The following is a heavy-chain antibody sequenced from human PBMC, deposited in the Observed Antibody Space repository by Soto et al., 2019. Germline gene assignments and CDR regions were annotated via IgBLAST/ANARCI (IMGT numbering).Heavy chain of an antibody. CDR1: GGSISSGGYY. CDR3: ARTYYYDSSGYYDLWYFDY. D-gene: IGHD3-22*01. V-gene: IGHV4-31*03. Sequence: SETLSLTYTVSGGSISSGGYYWSWIRQHPGKGLEWIGYIYYSGSTYYNPSLKSRVTISVDTSKNQFSLKLSSVTAADTAVYYCARTYYYDSSGYYDLWYFDYWGQGTLVTVPQ. CDR2: IYYSGST. J-gene: IGHJ4*02.